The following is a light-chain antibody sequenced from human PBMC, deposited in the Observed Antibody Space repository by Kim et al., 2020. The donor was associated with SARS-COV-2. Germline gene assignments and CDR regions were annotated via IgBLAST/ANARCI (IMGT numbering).Light chain of an antibody. CDR2: LAS. CDR1: EGIGTW. CDR3: QHYSRFPYT. V-gene: IGKV1-5*03. Sequence: ASVGDRVTITCRASEGIGTWLAWYQQKPGRAPRLRIYLASTLENGVPSRFSGTGSGTEFSLSITSLQPDDFATYYCQHYSRFPYTFGQGTKVDIK. J-gene: IGKJ2*01.